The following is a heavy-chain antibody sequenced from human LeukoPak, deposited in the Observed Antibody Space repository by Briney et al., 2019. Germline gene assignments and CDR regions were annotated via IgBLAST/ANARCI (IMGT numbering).Heavy chain of an antibody. CDR2: ISSRSSTI. CDR3: AKANWDDEYIFDY. D-gene: IGHD1-1*01. Sequence: GGSLRLSCAASGFTFTSYSMNWVRQAPGKGLEWVSYISSRSSTIYYADSVKGRFTISRDNAKNSLYLQMNSLRDEDTAVYYCAKANWDDEYIFDYWGQGTLVTVSS. CDR1: GFTFTSYS. J-gene: IGHJ4*02. V-gene: IGHV3-48*02.